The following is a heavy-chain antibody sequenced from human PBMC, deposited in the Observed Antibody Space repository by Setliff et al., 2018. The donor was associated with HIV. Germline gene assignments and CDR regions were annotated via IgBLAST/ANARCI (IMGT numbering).Heavy chain of an antibody. CDR2: ITTDSNYI. CDR1: GFIFNNYD. CDR3: AREIRAGNYPPYNYYFYMDV. J-gene: IGHJ6*03. Sequence: GGSLRLSCAASGFIFNNYDMNWVRQAPGKGPEWVSSITTDSNYIYHADSVKVRFTISRDNAKNSLYLQMSSLRAEDTAVYYCAREIRAGNYPPYNYYFYMDVWGKGTTVTVSS. V-gene: IGHV3-21*01. D-gene: IGHD4-4*01.